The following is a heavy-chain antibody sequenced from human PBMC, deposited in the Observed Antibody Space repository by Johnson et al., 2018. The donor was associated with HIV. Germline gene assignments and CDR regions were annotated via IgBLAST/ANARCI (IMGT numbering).Heavy chain of an antibody. D-gene: IGHD3-22*01. CDR1: GFTFDDYA. CDR3: AKDFYDSSGYYICAFDI. CDR2: ISWNSGSI. J-gene: IGHJ3*02. Sequence: VQLVESGGGLVQPGRSLRLSCAASGFTFDDYAMHWVRQAPGKGLEWVSGISWNSGSIGYADSVKGRFTISRDNAKNSLYLQMNSLRAEDTAVYYCAKDFYDSSGYYICAFDIWGQGTMVTVSS. V-gene: IGHV3-9*01.